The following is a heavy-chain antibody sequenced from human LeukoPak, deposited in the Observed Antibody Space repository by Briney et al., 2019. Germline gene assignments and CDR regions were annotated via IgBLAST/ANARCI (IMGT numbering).Heavy chain of an antibody. V-gene: IGHV4-34*01. J-gene: IGHJ4*02. CDR2: INHSGST. Sequence: SETLSLTCAVYGGSFSGYYWSWIRQPPGKGLEWIGEINHSGSTNYNPSLKSRVTISVDTSKNQFSLKLSPVTAADTAVYYCARGHGVFDYWGQGTLVTVSS. D-gene: IGHD5-24*01. CDR1: GGSFSGYY. CDR3: ARGHGVFDY.